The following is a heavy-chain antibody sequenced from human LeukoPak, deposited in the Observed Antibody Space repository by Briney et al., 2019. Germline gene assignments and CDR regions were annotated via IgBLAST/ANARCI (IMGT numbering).Heavy chain of an antibody. Sequence: SETLSLTCTVPGGSISSSSYYWGWIRQPPGKGLEWIGSIYYSGSTYYNPSLKSRVTISVDTSKNQFSLKLSSVTAADTAVYYCASMWADTAKDAFDIWGQGTMVTVSS. CDR2: IYYSGST. V-gene: IGHV4-39*01. J-gene: IGHJ3*02. CDR1: GGSISSSSYY. D-gene: IGHD5-18*01. CDR3: ASMWADTAKDAFDI.